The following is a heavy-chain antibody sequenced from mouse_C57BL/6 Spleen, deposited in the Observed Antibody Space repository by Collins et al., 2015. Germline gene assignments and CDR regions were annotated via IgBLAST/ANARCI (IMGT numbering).Heavy chain of an antibody. CDR1: GFTFSDYY. V-gene: IGHV5-4*02. D-gene: IGHD1-2*01. Sequence: EVQLVESGGGLVKPGGSLKLSCAASGFTFSDYYMYWVRQTPEKRLEWVATISDGGSYTYYPDSVKGRFTISRDNAKNNLYLQMSSLKSEDTAMHYCARRLRAMDYWGQGTSVTVSS. CDR3: ARRLRAMDY. J-gene: IGHJ4*01. CDR2: ISDGGSYT.